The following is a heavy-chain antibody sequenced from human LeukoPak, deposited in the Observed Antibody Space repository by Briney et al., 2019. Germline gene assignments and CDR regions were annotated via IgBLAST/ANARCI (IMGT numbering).Heavy chain of an antibody. CDR1: GFTFSTYS. CDR2: ISSSGDTV. CDR3: ARDGYWYFDL. V-gene: IGHV3-48*04. J-gene: IGHJ2*01. Sequence: PGGSLRLSCAASGFTFSTYSIHWVRQAPGKGLEWVSYISSSGDTVYYPDSVKGRFTISRDNAKNTLYLQMNSLRAEDTAVYYCARDGYWYFDLWGRGTLVTVSS.